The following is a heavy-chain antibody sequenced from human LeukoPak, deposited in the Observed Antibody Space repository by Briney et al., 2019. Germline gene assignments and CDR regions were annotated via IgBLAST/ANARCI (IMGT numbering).Heavy chain of an antibody. V-gene: IGHV4-59*01. CDR3: ARDSERVWFGELFQARWFDP. CDR2: IYYSGST. J-gene: IGHJ5*02. CDR1: GGSISSYY. Sequence: SETLSLTCTVSGGSISSYYWSWIRQPPGKGLEWIGYIYYSGSTNYNPPLKSRDTISVDTSKNQFSLKLSSVTAADTAVYYCARDSERVWFGELFQARWFDPRGQGTLVTVSS. D-gene: IGHD3-10*01.